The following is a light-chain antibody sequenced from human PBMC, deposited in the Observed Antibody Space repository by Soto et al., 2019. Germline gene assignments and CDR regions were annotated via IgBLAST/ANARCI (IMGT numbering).Light chain of an antibody. V-gene: IGLV2-14*01. CDR2: EVP. J-gene: IGLJ2*01. Sequence: QSALTQPASVSGSLGQSITISCTGTSSDVGAYNYVSWYQQHPDKAPKLLIFEVPNRPSGVSGRFSGSKSGITASLSISGLQPEDEADYYCTSYSSSSPVLFGGGTTLTVL. CDR3: TSYSSSSPVL. CDR1: SSDVGAYNY.